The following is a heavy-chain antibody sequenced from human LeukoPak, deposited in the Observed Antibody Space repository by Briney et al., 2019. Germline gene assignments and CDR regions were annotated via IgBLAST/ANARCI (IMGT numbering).Heavy chain of an antibody. CDR3: ARASPSSTRPLRAPDY. V-gene: IGHV4-59*01. J-gene: IGHJ4*02. CDR2: IYYSGST. CDR1: GGSISSYY. D-gene: IGHD2-2*01. Sequence: SETLSLTCTVSGGSISSYYWSWIRQPPGKGLEWIGYIYYSGSTNYNPSLKSRVTISVDTSKNQFSLKLSSVTAADTAVYYCARASPSSTRPLRAPDYWGQGTLVTVSS.